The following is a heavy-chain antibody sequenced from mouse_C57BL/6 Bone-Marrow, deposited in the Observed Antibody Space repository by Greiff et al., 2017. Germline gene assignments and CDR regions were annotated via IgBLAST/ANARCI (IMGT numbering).Heavy chain of an antibody. J-gene: IGHJ3*01. CDR3: ARTIYDGYSTFAY. D-gene: IGHD2-3*01. CDR2: IDPSDSYT. CDR1: GYTFTSYW. V-gene: IGHV1-59*01. Sequence: QVQLQQSGAELVRPGTSVKLSCKASGYTFTSYWMHWVKQRPGQGLEWIGVIDPSDSYTNYNQKFKGKATLTVDTSSSTAYMQLSSLTSEDSAVYYCARTIYDGYSTFAYWGQGTLVTVSA.